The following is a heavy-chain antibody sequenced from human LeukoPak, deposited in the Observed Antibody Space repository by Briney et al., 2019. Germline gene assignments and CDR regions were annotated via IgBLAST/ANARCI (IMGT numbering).Heavy chain of an antibody. CDR1: GGTFSSYA. V-gene: IGHV1-69*13. CDR2: IIPIFGTA. CDR3: ARGRGNSGYPLGY. D-gene: IGHD5-12*01. J-gene: IGHJ4*02. Sequence: SVKVSCKASGGTFSSYAISWVRQAPGQGLEWMGGIIPIFGTANYARKFQGRVTITADESTSTAYMELRSLRSDDTAVYYCARGRGNSGYPLGYWGQGTLVTVSS.